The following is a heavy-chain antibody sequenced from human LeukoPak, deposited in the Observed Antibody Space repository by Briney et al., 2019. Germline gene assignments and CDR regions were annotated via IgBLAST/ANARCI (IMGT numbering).Heavy chain of an antibody. CDR2: IIPILGIA. D-gene: IGHD5-12*01. CDR1: GGTFSSYA. J-gene: IGHJ4*02. CDR3: ASEVVATITPIY. Sequence: ASVKDSCKASGGTFSSYAISWVRQAPGQGLEWMGRIIPILGIANYAQKFQGRVTITADKSTSTAYMELSSLRSEDTAVYYCASEVVATITPIYWGQGTLVTVSS. V-gene: IGHV1-69*04.